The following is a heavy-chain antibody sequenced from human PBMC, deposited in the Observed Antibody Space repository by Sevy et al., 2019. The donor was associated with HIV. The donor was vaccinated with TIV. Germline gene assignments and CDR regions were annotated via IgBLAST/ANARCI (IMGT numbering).Heavy chain of an antibody. J-gene: IGHJ4*02. CDR1: GYSISSGYY. D-gene: IGHD3-16*01. CDR3: ARAYDYVWGFDY. V-gene: IGHV4-38-2*02. CDR2: IYHSRST. Sequence: SETLSLTCTVSGYSISSGYYWGWIRQPPGKGLEWIGSIYHSRSTYYNPSLKSRVTISVDTSKNQFSLKLSSVTAADTAVYYCARAYDYVWGFDYWGQGTLVTVSS.